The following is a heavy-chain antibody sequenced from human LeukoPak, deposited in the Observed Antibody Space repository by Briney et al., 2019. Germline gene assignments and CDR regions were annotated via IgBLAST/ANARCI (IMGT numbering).Heavy chain of an antibody. CDR3: AKDLVSVGARYFDY. Sequence: GGSLRLSCAASGFTFSSYAMHWVRQAPGKGLEWVAVISYDGSNKYYADSVKGRFTISRDNSKNTLYLQMNSLRAEDTAVYYCAKDLVSVGARYFDYWGQGTLVTVSS. V-gene: IGHV3-30*18. CDR2: ISYDGSNK. D-gene: IGHD2-2*01. CDR1: GFTFSSYA. J-gene: IGHJ4*02.